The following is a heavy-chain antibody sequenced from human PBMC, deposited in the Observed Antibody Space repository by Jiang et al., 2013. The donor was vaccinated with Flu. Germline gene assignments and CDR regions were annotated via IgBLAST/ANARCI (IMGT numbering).Heavy chain of an antibody. CDR3: AKGVHSSSWYFRYYYGMDV. D-gene: IGHD6-13*01. Sequence: VQLLESGGGVVQPGGSLRLSCAASGFTFSSYGMHWVRQAPGKGLEWVAFIRYDGSNKYYADSVKGRFTISRDNSKNTLYLQMNSLRAEDTAVYYCAKGVHSSSWYFRYYYGMDVWGQGTTVTVSS. CDR1: GFTFSSYG. CDR2: IRYDGSNK. V-gene: IGHV3-30*02. J-gene: IGHJ6*02.